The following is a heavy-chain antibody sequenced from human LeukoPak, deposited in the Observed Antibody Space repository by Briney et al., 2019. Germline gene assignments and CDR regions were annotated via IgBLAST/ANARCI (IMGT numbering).Heavy chain of an antibody. Sequence: GGSLRLSWAASGFTFISYGMSWVRQAPGKGLEWVSAISGSGGSTYYADSVKGRFTISRDNSKNTLYLQMNSLRAEDTAVYYCAKDPRYSGSYYFDYWGQGTLVTVSS. V-gene: IGHV3-23*01. D-gene: IGHD1-26*01. J-gene: IGHJ4*02. CDR1: GFTFISYG. CDR2: ISGSGGST. CDR3: AKDPRYSGSYYFDY.